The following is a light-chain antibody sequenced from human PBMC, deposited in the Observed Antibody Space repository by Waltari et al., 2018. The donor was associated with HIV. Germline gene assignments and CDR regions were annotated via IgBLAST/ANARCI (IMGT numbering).Light chain of an antibody. CDR3: QHRSNWPLT. J-gene: IGKJ4*02. CDR1: QSVSTY. CDR2: DAS. Sequence: EIVLTQSPATLSLSPGERATLSCRASQSVSTYLAWYQQKPGQAPRLLIYDASNRATVIPARCRGRGYGTDFILTISSLEPEDFAVYYCQHRSNWPLTFGGGTKVEIK. V-gene: IGKV3-11*01.